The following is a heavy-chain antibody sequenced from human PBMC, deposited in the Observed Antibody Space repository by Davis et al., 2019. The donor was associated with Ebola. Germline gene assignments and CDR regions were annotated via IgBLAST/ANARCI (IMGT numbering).Heavy chain of an antibody. CDR2: ISPSGSTI. CDR3: AREAATIGLDV. V-gene: IGHV3-48*03. Sequence: PGGSLRLSCSASGFAFRNNAMNWVRQAPGKGLEWLAYISPSGSTIHYSDSVKGRFTIARDNAKKSLILQMSSLTVEDTGFYYCAREAATIGLDVWGQGTTVSVSS. D-gene: IGHD3-9*01. J-gene: IGHJ6*02. CDR1: GFAFRNNA.